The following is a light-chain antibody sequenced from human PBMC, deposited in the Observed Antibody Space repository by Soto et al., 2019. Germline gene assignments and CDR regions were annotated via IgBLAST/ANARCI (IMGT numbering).Light chain of an antibody. J-gene: IGLJ1*01. V-gene: IGLV2-8*01. CDR2: EVS. CDR3: TSYAGGNVI. CDR1: SSDVGGYNY. Sequence: QSVLTQPPSASGSPGQSVTISCTGTSSDVGGYNYVSWYQQNPGKVPKLMIYEVSKRPSGVPDRFSGSKSGNTASLTVSGLPAEDAADYYCTSYAGGNVIFGTGTKLTVL.